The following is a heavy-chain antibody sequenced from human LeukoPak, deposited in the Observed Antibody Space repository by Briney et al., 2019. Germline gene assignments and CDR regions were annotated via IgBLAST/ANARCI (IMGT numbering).Heavy chain of an antibody. CDR1: GGSISSSSYY. Sequence: SETLSLTCTVSGGSISSSSYYRGWIRQPPGKGLEWVGSIYYSGSTYYNPSLKSRVTISVDTSKNQFSLKLSSVTAADTAVYYCARPRYDSSGYYSGLGYWGQGTLVTVSS. J-gene: IGHJ4*02. V-gene: IGHV4-39*01. CDR3: ARPRYDSSGYYSGLGY. D-gene: IGHD3-22*01. CDR2: IYYSGST.